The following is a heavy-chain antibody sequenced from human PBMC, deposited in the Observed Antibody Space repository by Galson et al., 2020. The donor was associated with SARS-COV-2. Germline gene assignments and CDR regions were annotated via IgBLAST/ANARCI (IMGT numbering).Heavy chain of an antibody. CDR2: INHSGST. CDR3: ARGATIGGAEDSSGANDY. D-gene: IGHD3-22*01. J-gene: IGHJ4*02. CDR1: GGSFSGYY. V-gene: IGHV4-34*01. Sequence: ETSETLSLTCAVYGGSFSGYYWSWIRQPPGKGLEWIGEINHSGSTNYNPSLKSRVTISVDTSKNQFSLKLSSVTAADTAVYYCARGATIGGAEDSSGANDYWGQGTLVTVSS.